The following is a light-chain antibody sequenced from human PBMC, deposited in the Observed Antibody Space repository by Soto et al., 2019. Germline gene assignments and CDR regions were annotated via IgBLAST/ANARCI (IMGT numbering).Light chain of an antibody. V-gene: IGLV2-23*02. CDR3: CSSTARNTFDVL. CDR2: EDS. CDR1: SSNIGNHYL. Sequence: QSALTQPASVSGSPGQSITISCTGTSSNIGNHYLVSWYQHHSGKAPKVIIYEDSKRPSGVSDRFYGSKSDNTASLTISGLQPEDEADYYCCSSTARNTFDVLFGGGTKLTVL. J-gene: IGLJ2*01.